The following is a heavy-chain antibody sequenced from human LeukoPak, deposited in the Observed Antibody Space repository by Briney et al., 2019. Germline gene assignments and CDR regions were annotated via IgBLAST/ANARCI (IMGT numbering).Heavy chain of an antibody. Sequence: ASVKVSCKASGYTFTGYYMHWVRQAPGQGLEWMGWINPNSGGTNYAQKFQGRVTMTRDTSISTAYMKLSRLRSDDTAVYYCAKVYYYDSSGYYSDYWGQGTLVTVSS. D-gene: IGHD3-22*01. J-gene: IGHJ4*02. CDR2: INPNSGGT. CDR3: AKVYYYDSSGYYSDY. CDR1: GYTFTGYY. V-gene: IGHV1-2*02.